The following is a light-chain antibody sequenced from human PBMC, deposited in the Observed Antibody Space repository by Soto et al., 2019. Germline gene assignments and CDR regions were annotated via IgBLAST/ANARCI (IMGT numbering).Light chain of an antibody. CDR3: SSYTSSNTPVV. Sequence: ALTQPASVSGSPGQSITISCTGTSSDVGGYNYVSWYQQHPGKAPKLMIYEVSNRPSGVSNRFSGSKSGNTASLTISGLQAEDEADYYCSSYTSSNTPVVFGGGTKVTVL. J-gene: IGLJ2*01. CDR2: EVS. CDR1: SSDVGGYNY. V-gene: IGLV2-14*01.